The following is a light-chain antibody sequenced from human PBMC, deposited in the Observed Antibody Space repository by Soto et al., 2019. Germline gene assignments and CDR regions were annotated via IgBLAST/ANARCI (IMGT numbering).Light chain of an antibody. J-gene: IGLJ3*02. CDR2: EGT. CDR3: CSYAATFSV. V-gene: IGLV2-23*01. CDR1: SSDVGSYNP. Sequence: QSALTQPASVSGSPGQSITISCIGTSSDVGSYNPLSWYQQHPGKAPKLIIYEGTKRPAGVSNRFSGSKSGNTASLTVSGLQAEDEADYFCCSYAATFSVFGGGTKVTVL.